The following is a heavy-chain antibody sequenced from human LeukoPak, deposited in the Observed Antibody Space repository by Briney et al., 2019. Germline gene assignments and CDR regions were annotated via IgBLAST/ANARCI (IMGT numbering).Heavy chain of an antibody. V-gene: IGHV4-4*02. CDR2: IYHSGST. CDR3: ARVVYDYVWGSYRYLDY. J-gene: IGHJ4*02. D-gene: IGHD3-16*02. CDR1: GGSISSSNW. Sequence: SGTLSLTCAVSGGSISSSNWWGWVRQPPGKGLEWIGEIYHSGSTNYNPSLKSRVTISVDKSKNQFSLKLSSVTAADTAVYYCARVVYDYVWGSYRYLDYWGQGTLVTVSS.